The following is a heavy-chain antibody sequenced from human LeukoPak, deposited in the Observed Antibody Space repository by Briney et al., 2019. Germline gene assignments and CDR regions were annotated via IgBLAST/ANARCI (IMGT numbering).Heavy chain of an antibody. CDR3: AKPNLGLLWFGEGAFDI. CDR2: ISGSGGST. Sequence: GGSLRLSCAASGFTFSSYAMSWVRQAPGKGLEWVSAISGSGGSTYYADSVKGRFTISRDNSKNTLYLQMNSLRAEDTAVYYCAKPNLGLLWFGEGAFDIWGQGTMVTVSS. CDR1: GFTFSSYA. D-gene: IGHD3-10*01. V-gene: IGHV3-23*01. J-gene: IGHJ3*02.